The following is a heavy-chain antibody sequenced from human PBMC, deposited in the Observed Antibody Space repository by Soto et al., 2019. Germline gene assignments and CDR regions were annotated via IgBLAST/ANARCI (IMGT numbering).Heavy chain of an antibody. V-gene: IGHV1-69*01. Sequence: QVQLVQSGAEVKKPGSSVTVSCKASGGTFSSYAISWVRQAPGQGLEWMGGIIPFFGTANYAQKFQGRVTITAHESTGTAYRELSSLRSEDTAVYYWARDRGRLGDYGMDFWGKGTTVTVCS. CDR1: GGTFSSYA. CDR2: IIPFFGTA. D-gene: IGHD2-15*01. J-gene: IGHJ6*04. CDR3: ARDRGRLGDYGMDF.